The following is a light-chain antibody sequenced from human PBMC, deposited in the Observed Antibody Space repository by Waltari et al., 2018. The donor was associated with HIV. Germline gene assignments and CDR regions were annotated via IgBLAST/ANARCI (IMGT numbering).Light chain of an antibody. CDR1: NSNIGAHYG. V-gene: IGLV1-40*01. CDR2: PDH. Sequence: QSVLTQPPSVSGAPGQRVTISCTGSNSNIGAHYGVNWYQEVPGAAPRLLIYPDHNRPSGVPDRFSGSTSATSASLAITGLQAEDEADYYCQSYDSTLSSVLFGGGTKVTVL. CDR3: QSYDSTLSSVL. J-gene: IGLJ2*01.